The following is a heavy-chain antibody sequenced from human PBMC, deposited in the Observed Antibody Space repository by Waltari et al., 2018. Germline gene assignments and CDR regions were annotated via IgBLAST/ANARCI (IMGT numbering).Heavy chain of an antibody. D-gene: IGHD6-6*01. Sequence: QVQLVQSGAEVKKPGSSVKVSCKASGGTFSSYAISWVRQAPGQGLEWMGRIIPILGTANYAQEVRGRVTVTADKSTSTACMELGSVTAADAAVYYCARHPFLAARPIDYWGQGTLVTVSS. CDR1: GGTFSSYA. CDR3: ARHPFLAARPIDY. CDR2: IIPILGTA. V-gene: IGHV1-69*08. J-gene: IGHJ4*02.